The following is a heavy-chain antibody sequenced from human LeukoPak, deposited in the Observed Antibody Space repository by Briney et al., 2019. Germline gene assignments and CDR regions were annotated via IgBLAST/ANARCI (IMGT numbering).Heavy chain of an antibody. D-gene: IGHD4-23*01. CDR2: VYYSGS. V-gene: IGHV4-34*01. CDR1: GGSFSGYY. Sequence: SETLSLTCAVYGGSFSGYYWGWIRQPPGRGLEWIGSVYYSGSYYNPSLKSRVTISLDTPKNQFSLKLSSVTAADTAVYYCARDLARDNGGVDYWGQGTLVTVSS. J-gene: IGHJ4*02. CDR3: ARDLARDNGGVDY.